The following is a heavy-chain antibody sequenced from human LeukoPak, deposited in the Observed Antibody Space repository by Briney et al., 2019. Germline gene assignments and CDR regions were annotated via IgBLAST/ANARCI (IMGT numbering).Heavy chain of an antibody. V-gene: IGHV3-30*01. Sequence: GGSLRLSCAASGFTFGSYALHWVRQAPGKGLEWVAVISYDGTNKYHADSVKGRFTISRDNSKNTLYLQMNSLRAEDTAVYYCARDSTYYYDSGSSGPHYFDYWGQGTLVTVSS. CDR1: GFTFGSYA. CDR3: ARDSTYYYDSGSSGPHYFDY. J-gene: IGHJ4*02. CDR2: ISYDGTNK. D-gene: IGHD3-10*01.